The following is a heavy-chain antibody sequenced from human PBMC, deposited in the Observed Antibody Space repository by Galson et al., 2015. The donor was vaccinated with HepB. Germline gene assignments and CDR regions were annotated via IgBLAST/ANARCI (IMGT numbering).Heavy chain of an antibody. J-gene: IGHJ4*02. CDR3: ERDHGYSYGYRDY. CDR2: ISSSSSYI. Sequence: SLRLSCAASGFTFSSYSMNWVRQAPGKGLEWVSSISSSSSYIYYADSVKGRFTISRDNAKNSLYLQMNSLRAEDTAVYYCERDHGYSYGYRDYWGQGTLVTVSS. V-gene: IGHV3-21*01. D-gene: IGHD5-18*01. CDR1: GFTFSSYS.